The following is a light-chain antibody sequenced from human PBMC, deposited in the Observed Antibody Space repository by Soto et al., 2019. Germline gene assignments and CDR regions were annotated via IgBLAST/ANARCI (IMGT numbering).Light chain of an antibody. CDR1: QGISTY. CDR2: GAS. Sequence: DIQLTQSPSFLSASVGDRVTITCRASQGISTYLAWYLQRPGKAPKLLIYGASTLQSGVPSRFSGSGSGTECTLTIRSLQPEDFGTYYCQQLNSDWYAFGQGTKLEIK. CDR3: QQLNSDWYA. J-gene: IGKJ2*01. V-gene: IGKV1-9*01.